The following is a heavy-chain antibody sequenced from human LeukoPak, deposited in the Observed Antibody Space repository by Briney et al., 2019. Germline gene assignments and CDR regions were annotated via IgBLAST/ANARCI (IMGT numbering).Heavy chain of an antibody. J-gene: IGHJ4*02. CDR1: GYIFTTYY. V-gene: IGHV1-46*01. D-gene: IGHD5-24*01. CDR3: AREDNWALDY. CDR2: INPRGGST. Sequence: ASVKVSCKASGYIFTTYYMHWLRQAPGQGPEWMGIINPRGGSTDYAQKFQGRVTMTSDTSTSTVYMELNSLRAEDTAVYYCAREDNWALDYWGQGTLVTVSS.